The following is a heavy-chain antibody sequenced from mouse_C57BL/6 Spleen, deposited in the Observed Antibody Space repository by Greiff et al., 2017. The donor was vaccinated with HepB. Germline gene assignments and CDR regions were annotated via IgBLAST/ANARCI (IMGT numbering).Heavy chain of an antibody. CDR1: GYTFTSYW. V-gene: IGHV1-64*01. Sequence: QVQLQHPGAELVKPGASVKLSCKASGYTFTSYWMHWVKQRPGQGLEWIGMIHPNSGSTNYNEKFKSKATLTVDKSSSTAYMQLSSLTSEDSAVYYCARSSHYYGSSYDAMDYWGQGTSVTVSS. CDR3: ARSSHYYGSSYDAMDY. J-gene: IGHJ4*01. D-gene: IGHD1-1*01. CDR2: IHPNSGST.